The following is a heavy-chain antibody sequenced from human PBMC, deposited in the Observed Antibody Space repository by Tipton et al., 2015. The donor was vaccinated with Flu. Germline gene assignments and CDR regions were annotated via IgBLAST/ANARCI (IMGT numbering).Heavy chain of an antibody. V-gene: IGHV4-61*02. CDR2: VHPSGST. CDR1: GGSISSGSYY. J-gene: IGHJ4*02. Sequence: LRLSCTVSGGSISSGSYYWTWIRQPAGKGLEWIGRVHPSGSTNYNPSLKSRVTISVDTSKNQFSLTLTSVTAADTAVYYCARGSGSGTDVTFYFWGQGTLVTVSS. D-gene: IGHD3-10*01. CDR3: ARGSGSGTDVTFYF.